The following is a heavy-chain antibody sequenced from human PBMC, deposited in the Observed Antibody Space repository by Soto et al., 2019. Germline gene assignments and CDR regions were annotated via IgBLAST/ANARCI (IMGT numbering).Heavy chain of an antibody. V-gene: IGHV1-69*13. CDR2: IIPIFGTA. CDR3: ARSDIVVVVAGNWFDP. J-gene: IGHJ5*02. Sequence: SVKVSCKASGGTFSSYAISWVRQAPGQGLEWMGGIIPIFGTANYAQKFQGRVTITADESTSTAYMELSSLRSEDTAVYYCARSDIVVVVAGNWFDPWGQGTLVTVSS. CDR1: GGTFSSYA. D-gene: IGHD2-15*01.